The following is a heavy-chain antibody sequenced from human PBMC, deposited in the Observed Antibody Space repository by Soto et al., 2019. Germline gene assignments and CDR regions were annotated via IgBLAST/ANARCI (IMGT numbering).Heavy chain of an antibody. V-gene: IGHV4-34*01. CDR1: GGSFSGYY. CDR2: INHSGST. J-gene: IGHJ4*02. D-gene: IGHD6-13*01. Sequence: SETLSLTCAVYGGSFSGYYWSWIRQPPGKGLEWIGEINHSGSTNYNPSLKSRVTISVDTSKNQFSLKLSSVTAADTAVYYCARTSSSWYFDYWGQGTLVTVSS. CDR3: ARTSSSWYFDY.